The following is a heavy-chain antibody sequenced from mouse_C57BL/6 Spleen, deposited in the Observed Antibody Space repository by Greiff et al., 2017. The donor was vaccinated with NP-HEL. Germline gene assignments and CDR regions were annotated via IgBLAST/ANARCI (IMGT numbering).Heavy chain of an antibody. Sequence: EVQLQESGAELVRPGASVKLSCTASGFNIKDDYMHWVKQRPEQSLEWIGWIDPENGDTEYASKFQGKATITADTSSNTAYLQLSSLTSEDTAVYYCTERNYYGSSSWFAYWGQGTLVTVSA. CDR2: IDPENGDT. CDR3: TERNYYGSSSWFAY. CDR1: GFNIKDDY. D-gene: IGHD1-1*01. J-gene: IGHJ3*01. V-gene: IGHV14-4*01.